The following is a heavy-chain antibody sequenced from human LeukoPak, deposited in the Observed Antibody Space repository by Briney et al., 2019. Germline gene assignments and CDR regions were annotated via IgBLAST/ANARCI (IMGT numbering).Heavy chain of an antibody. D-gene: IGHD6-6*01. CDR3: AREGQYSSSFNLYFDY. Sequence: ASVKVSCKASGGTFSSYAISWVRQAPGQGLEWMGGIIPIFGTANYAQKFQGRVTITTDESTSTAYMELSSLRSEDTAVYYCAREGQYSSSFNLYFDYWGQGTLVTVSS. J-gene: IGHJ4*02. V-gene: IGHV1-69*05. CDR2: IIPIFGTA. CDR1: GGTFSSYA.